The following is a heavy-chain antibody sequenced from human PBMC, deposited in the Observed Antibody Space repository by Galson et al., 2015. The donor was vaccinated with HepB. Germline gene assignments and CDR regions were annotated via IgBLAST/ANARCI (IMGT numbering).Heavy chain of an antibody. Sequence: SVKVSCKASGGTFSSYAISWVRQAPGQELEWMGGIIPIFGTANYAQKFQGRVTITADESTSTAYMELSSLRSEDTAVYYCVRKRGYCSGGDCYSTYFDYWGRGTLVTVSS. V-gene: IGHV1-69*13. CDR3: VRKRGYCSGGDCYSTYFDY. CDR1: GGTFSSYA. J-gene: IGHJ4*02. D-gene: IGHD2-15*01. CDR2: IIPIFGTA.